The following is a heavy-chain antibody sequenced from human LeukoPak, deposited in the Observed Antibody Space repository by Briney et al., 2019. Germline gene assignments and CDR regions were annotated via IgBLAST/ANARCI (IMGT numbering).Heavy chain of an antibody. V-gene: IGHV4-39*07. CDR3: ARTVSYYYYYMDV. D-gene: IGHD4-17*01. CDR2: IYYSGST. J-gene: IGHJ6*03. Sequence: PSETLSLTCTVSGGSISSSSYYWGWIRQPPGKGLEWIGSIYYSGSTYYNPSLKSRVTISVDTSKNQFSLKLSSVTAADTAVYYCARTVSYYYYYMDVWGKGTTVTVSS. CDR1: GGSISSSSYY.